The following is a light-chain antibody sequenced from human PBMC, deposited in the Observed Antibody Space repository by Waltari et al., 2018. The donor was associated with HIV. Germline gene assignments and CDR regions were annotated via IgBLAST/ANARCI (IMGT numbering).Light chain of an antibody. CDR2: AAS. J-gene: IGKJ1*01. Sequence: DIDMTQSPSSLSASVGDRVTITCRASQTVGSSLTWYQQKPGKAPKVMIYAASSLESGVPSRFSGSGSGTDFTLNIDSLQPEDFATYFCHQSYSYPRTFVQGTKVEIK. V-gene: IGKV1-39*01. CDR1: QTVGSS. CDR3: HQSYSYPRT.